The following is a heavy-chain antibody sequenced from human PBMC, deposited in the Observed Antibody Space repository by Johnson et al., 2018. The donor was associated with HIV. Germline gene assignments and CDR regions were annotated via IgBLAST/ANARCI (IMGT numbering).Heavy chain of an antibody. V-gene: IGHV3-30-3*01. CDR3: ARDVGAMGATPFIDTAFDI. J-gene: IGHJ3*02. CDR1: GFTFSSYA. CDR2: ISYDGTNK. Sequence: QVQLVESGGGVVQPGMSLRLSCAASGFTFSSYAMHWVRQAPGKGLEWVALISYDGTNKYYADSVTGRFTISRDNSKNTLYLQMNSLRAEDTALYYCARDVGAMGATPFIDTAFDIWSQGAMVTVSS. D-gene: IGHD1-26*01.